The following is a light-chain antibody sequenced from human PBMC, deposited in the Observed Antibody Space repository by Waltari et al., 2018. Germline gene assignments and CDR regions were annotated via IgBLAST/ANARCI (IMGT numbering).Light chain of an antibody. V-gene: IGKV1-5*03. CDR1: QSISSW. Sequence: DIQMTQSPSTLSASVGDRVNITCRASQSISSWLAWYQQKSGKAPKLLIYKASTLESGVPSRFSGSGSGTEFTLTISSLQPDDFATYYCQQYHSYSLTFGGGTKVEIK. CDR2: KAS. CDR3: QQYHSYSLT. J-gene: IGKJ4*01.